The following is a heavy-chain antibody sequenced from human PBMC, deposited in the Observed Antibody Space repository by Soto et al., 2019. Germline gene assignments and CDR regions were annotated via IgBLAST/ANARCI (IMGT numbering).Heavy chain of an antibody. Sequence: QVQLVQSGAEVKKPGASVKVSCKASGYTFTSYYMHWVRQAPGQGLEWMGIINPSGGNTSYAQKFQGRVTMTRDTSTSTVYMELSSLRSEDTAVYYCARVSTVTTLDYWGQGTLVTVSS. D-gene: IGHD4-17*01. V-gene: IGHV1-46*03. CDR1: GYTFTSYY. CDR3: ARVSTVTTLDY. J-gene: IGHJ4*02. CDR2: INPSGGNT.